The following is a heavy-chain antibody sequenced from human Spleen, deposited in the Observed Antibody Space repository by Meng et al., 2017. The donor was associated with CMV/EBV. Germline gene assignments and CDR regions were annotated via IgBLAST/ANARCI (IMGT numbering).Heavy chain of an antibody. D-gene: IGHD2-15*01. CDR3: ARDRSSPYYYYGMDV. J-gene: IGHJ6*02. CDR2: IYYNGRT. CDR1: GGSISSYY. V-gene: IGHV4-59*01. Sequence: SETLSLTCTVSGGSISSYYWSWIRQPPGKGVEWIGYIYYNGRTTYNPSLKSRVTISLDTSRNQFSLKLSSMTAADTAVYDCARDRSSPYYYYGMDVWGQGTTVTVSS.